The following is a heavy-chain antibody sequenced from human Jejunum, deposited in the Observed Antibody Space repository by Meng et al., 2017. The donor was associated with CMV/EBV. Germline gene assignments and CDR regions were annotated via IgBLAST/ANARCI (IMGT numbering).Heavy chain of an antibody. D-gene: IGHD2-2*01. CDR1: SYE. Sequence: SYEISWVRQAPGKGLEWVSYISSSGTSIFYAGSVKGRFNISRDNAKNSLFLQMDSLRAEDTAIYYCARGGDCSRANGYLPYYFDKWGQGTLVTVSS. V-gene: IGHV3-48*03. CDR3: ARGGDCSRANGYLPYYFDK. CDR2: ISSSGTSI. J-gene: IGHJ4*02.